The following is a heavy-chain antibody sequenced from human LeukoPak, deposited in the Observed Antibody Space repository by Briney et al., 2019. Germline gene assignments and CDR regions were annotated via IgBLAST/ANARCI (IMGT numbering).Heavy chain of an antibody. J-gene: IGHJ5*02. Sequence: SETLSLTCTVSGGSISSYYWSWIRQPAGKGLEWIGRIYTSGSTNYNPSLKSRVTMSVDMSKNQFSLKLSSVTAADTAVYYCARVTGAMLYYGSGSYYVDWFDPWGQGTLVTVSS. CDR1: GGSISSYY. CDR2: IYTSGST. CDR3: ARVTGAMLYYGSGSYYVDWFDP. D-gene: IGHD3-10*01. V-gene: IGHV4-4*07.